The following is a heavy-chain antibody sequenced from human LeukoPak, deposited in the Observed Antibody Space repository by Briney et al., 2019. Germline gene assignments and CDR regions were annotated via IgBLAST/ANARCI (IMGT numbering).Heavy chain of an antibody. J-gene: IGHJ2*01. CDR1: GDSTSSSSYY. D-gene: IGHD5-12*01. CDR3: ARQVAGGRWYFDL. CDR2: IYYSGTT. V-gene: IGHV4-39*01. Sequence: PSETLSLTCTVSGDSTSSSSYYWGWIRQPPGKGLDWIGIIYYSGTTYYNPSLKSRVTISVDTSKNKFSLKLRSVTAADTAVYYCARQVAGGRWYFDLWGRGTLVSVSS.